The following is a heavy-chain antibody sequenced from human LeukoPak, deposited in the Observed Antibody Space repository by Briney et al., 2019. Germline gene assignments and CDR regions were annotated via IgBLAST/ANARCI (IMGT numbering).Heavy chain of an antibody. V-gene: IGHV3-23*05. D-gene: IGHD5-18*01. Sequence: GGSLRLSCVASGFTFSDYAMNWVRQAPGKGLEWVSTFKTNYNQVYYAESVRGRFTISTDNSKNTLYLQMNSLRAEDTAVYYCANTWIQLWLHDYWGQGTLVTVSS. CDR3: ANTWIQLWLHDY. CDR2: FKTNYNQV. CDR1: GFTFSDYA. J-gene: IGHJ4*02.